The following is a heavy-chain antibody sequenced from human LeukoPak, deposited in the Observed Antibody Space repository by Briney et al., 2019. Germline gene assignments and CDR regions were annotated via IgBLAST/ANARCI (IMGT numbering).Heavy chain of an antibody. Sequence: SVNVSCKASSYTFTIYAISWVRQAPGQGLEWMVGIIPIFGTANYAHKFQGRVTITADESTSAAYMELSSLRSEDTAVYYCASIYSYGYDAFDIWGQGTVVTVSS. CDR3: ASIYSYGYDAFDI. D-gene: IGHD5-18*01. V-gene: IGHV1-69*13. CDR1: SYTFTIYA. J-gene: IGHJ3*02. CDR2: IIPIFGTA.